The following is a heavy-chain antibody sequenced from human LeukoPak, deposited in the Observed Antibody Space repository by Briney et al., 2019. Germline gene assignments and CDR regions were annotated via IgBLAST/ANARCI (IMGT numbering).Heavy chain of an antibody. Sequence: PSEILSLTCAVYGGSFSGHYWTWIRQPPGKGLEWIGEINHSGSTNYNPSLKSRVTISVDTSKNQFSLKVSSVTAADTAVYYCASLRERSYYARGFDYWGQGTLVTVSS. J-gene: IGHJ4*02. CDR2: INHSGST. CDR1: GGSFSGHY. CDR3: ASLRERSYYARGFDY. V-gene: IGHV4-34*01. D-gene: IGHD1-26*01.